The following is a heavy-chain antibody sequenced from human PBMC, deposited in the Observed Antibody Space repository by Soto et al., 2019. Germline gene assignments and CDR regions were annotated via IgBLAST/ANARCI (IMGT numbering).Heavy chain of an antibody. D-gene: IGHD2-2*01. Sequence: GESLKLSCTTSGYSFIDYWIGWVRQLPGEGLEWMGIIYPSDSATKYSPSFQGHVRISVDKSISTAYLEWSRLEASDTAMYYCARQYCTSTYCYTRLGWLDSWGQGTLVTVYS. CDR3: ARQYCTSTYCYTRLGWLDS. V-gene: IGHV5-51*01. CDR1: GYSFIDYW. CDR2: IYPSDSAT. J-gene: IGHJ5*01.